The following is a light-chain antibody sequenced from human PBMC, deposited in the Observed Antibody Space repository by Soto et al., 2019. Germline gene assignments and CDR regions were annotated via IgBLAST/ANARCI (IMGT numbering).Light chain of an antibody. J-gene: IGLJ3*02. V-gene: IGLV2-8*01. CDR3: ASYAGNIWV. Sequence: QSALTQPPSASGSPGQSVTISCTATSYVSGYQQHPGKAPRLIIYEVSKRPSGVPDRFSGSTSGNTASLTVSGLQDEDEADYYCASYAGNIWVFGGGTKLTVL. CDR1: SY. CDR2: EVS.